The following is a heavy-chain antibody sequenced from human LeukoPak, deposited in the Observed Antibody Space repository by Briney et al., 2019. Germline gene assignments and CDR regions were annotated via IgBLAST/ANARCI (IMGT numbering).Heavy chain of an antibody. CDR2: MHSGGST. Sequence: SGGSLRLYCAASGFIVSNSYMNWVRQTPGKGLEWVSVMHSGGSTYYSDSVKGRFTISRDNAKNPLYLQMNNLRGEDTAVYYCARARPYSTSWYSFDSGAQGPLVTVSS. CDR3: ARARPYSTSWYSFDS. D-gene: IGHD6-13*01. V-gene: IGHV3-53*01. CDR1: GFIVSNSY. J-gene: IGHJ4*02.